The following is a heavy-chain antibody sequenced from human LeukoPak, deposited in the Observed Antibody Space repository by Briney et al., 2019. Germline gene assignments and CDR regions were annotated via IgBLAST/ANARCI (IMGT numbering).Heavy chain of an antibody. Sequence: GGSLRLSCAASGFTFRSYAMSWVRQAPGRRLEWVSGISGSGASTGYADSVKGRFTISRDNSKNTLYLQMNSLRAEDTALYYCAKHRGYSSAALDLWGQGTTVTVSS. J-gene: IGHJ6*02. CDR3: AKHRGYSSAALDL. V-gene: IGHV3-23*01. CDR1: GFTFRSYA. CDR2: ISGSGAST. D-gene: IGHD5-18*01.